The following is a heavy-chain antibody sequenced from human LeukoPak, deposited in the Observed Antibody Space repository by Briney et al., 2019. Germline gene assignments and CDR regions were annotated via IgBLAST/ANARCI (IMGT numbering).Heavy chain of an antibody. CDR2: ISGSGGST. Sequence: GGSLRLSCAASGFTFNTCAMNWVRQAPGKGLEWVSSISGSGGSTYYADSVKGRFTISRDNSKNTLSLQMNSLGAEDTAVYYCAKDYGTYASGSYYREPFDYWGQGTLVTVSS. J-gene: IGHJ4*02. V-gene: IGHV3-23*01. CDR1: GFTFNTCA. CDR3: AKDYGTYASGSYYREPFDY. D-gene: IGHD3-10*01.